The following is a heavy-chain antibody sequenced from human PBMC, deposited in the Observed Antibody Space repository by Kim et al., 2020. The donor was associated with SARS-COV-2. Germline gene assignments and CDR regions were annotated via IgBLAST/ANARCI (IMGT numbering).Heavy chain of an antibody. D-gene: IGHD5-18*01. J-gene: IGHJ4*02. Sequence: ASVKVSCKASGYTFSDYYMHWVRQAPGQGLEWMGIINPGGDSANYTQRFQGRVTMTRDTSTGTVYMELSSLRSEDTGVYYCVTADHGQHFDYWGQGTLVTVSS. CDR1: GYTFSDYY. CDR3: VTADHGQHFDY. V-gene: IGHV1-46*01. CDR2: INPGGDSA.